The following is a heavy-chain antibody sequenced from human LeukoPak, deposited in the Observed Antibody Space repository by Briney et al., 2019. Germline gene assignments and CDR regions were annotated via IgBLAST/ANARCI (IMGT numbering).Heavy chain of an antibody. V-gene: IGHV3-7*01. J-gene: IGHJ6*04. D-gene: IGHD3-10*02. CDR2: IKQDGSEK. CDR1: GFTFSTSW. Sequence: GGSLRLSCAASGFTFSTSWMSWVRQAPGKGLEWVANIKQDGSEKFYADSVRGRFTISRDNAKNSLYLQMNSLRAEDTAVYYCAELGITMIGGVWGKGTTVTISS. CDR3: AELGITMIGGV.